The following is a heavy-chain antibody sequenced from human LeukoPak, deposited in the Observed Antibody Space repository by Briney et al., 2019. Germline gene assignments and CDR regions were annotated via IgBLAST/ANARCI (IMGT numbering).Heavy chain of an antibody. CDR3: AKHVSSSWFSAFDY. V-gene: IGHV3-23*01. CDR2: IIGRGGGT. J-gene: IGHJ4*02. D-gene: IGHD6-13*01. CDR1: GFTFSSFA. Sequence: PGGSLRLSCAASGFTFSSFAMSWVRQAPGKGLEWVSGIIGRGGGTLYADSVKGRFTISRDNSKNTLYLQMKSLRAEDTAVYYCAKHVSSSWFSAFDYWGQGTLVTVSS.